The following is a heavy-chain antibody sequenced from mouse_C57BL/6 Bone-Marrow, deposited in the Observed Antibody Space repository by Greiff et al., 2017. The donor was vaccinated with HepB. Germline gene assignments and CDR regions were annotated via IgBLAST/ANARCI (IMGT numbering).Heavy chain of an antibody. CDR2: INYDGSST. CDR1: GFTFSDYY. Sequence: EVKLVESEGGLVQPGSSMKLSCTASGFTFSDYYMAWVRQVPEKGLEWVANINYDGSSTYYLDSLKSRFIISRDNAKNILYLQMSSLKSEDTATYYCARGSHHWYFDVWGTGTTVTVSS. J-gene: IGHJ1*03. CDR3: ARGSHHWYFDV. V-gene: IGHV5-16*01.